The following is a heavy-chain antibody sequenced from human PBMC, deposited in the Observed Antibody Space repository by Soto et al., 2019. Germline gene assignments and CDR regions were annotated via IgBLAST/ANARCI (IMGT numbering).Heavy chain of an antibody. CDR3: AKDLPYYDFWSGYGVDY. D-gene: IGHD3-3*01. CDR1: GFTFSSYA. Sequence: GGSLRLSCAASGFTFSSYAMSWVRQAPGKGLEWVSAISGSGGSTYYADSVKGRFTISRDNSKNTLYLQMNSLRAEDTAVYYCAKDLPYYDFWSGYGVDYWGQGTLVTVSS. CDR2: ISGSGGST. V-gene: IGHV3-23*01. J-gene: IGHJ4*02.